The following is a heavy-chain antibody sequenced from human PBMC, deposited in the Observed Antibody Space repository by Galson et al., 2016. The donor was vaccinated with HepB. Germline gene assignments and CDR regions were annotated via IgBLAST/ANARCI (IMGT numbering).Heavy chain of an antibody. J-gene: IGHJ4*02. CDR2: MYGGGSE. V-gene: IGHV3-53*01. D-gene: IGHD2-8*01. Sequence: SLRLSCAVSGFLVNSNYMTWVRLAPGRGLEWVAIMYGGGSEQYAGPAKGRFTISSDTSSQTLFLEASDLRAEDTGIYYCARGYTSGVPFWWGQGTLVTVSS. CDR1: GFLVNSNY. CDR3: ARGYTSGVPFW.